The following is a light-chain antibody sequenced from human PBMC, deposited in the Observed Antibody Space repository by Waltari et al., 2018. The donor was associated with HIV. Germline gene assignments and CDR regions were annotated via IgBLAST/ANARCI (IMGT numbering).Light chain of an antibody. CDR1: SNDIGTYNF. CDR2: DVT. J-gene: IGLJ2*01. Sequence: QSALTQPPSASGSPGQSVAISCTGSSNDIGTYNFFSWYQHPPGKAPKLIIYDVTRRPPGIPDRFSGTKSGYTASLTVSDLQVEDEADYYCVSYTEKDTFLLFGGGTKLAV. CDR3: VSYTEKDTFLL. V-gene: IGLV2-8*01.